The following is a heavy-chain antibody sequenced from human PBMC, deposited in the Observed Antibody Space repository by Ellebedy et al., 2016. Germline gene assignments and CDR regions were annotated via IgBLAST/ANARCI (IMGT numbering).Heavy chain of an antibody. D-gene: IGHD3-10*01. CDR1: GGSISSGGYY. V-gene: IGHV4-31*03. J-gene: IGHJ3*02. Sequence: SETLSLTXTVSGGSISSGGYYWSWIRQHPGKGLEWIGYIYYSGSTYYNPSLKSRVTISVDTSKNQFSLKLSSVTAADTAVYYCARDLFYIGFGAFEIWGQGTMVTVSS. CDR3: ARDLFYIGFGAFEI. CDR2: IYYSGST.